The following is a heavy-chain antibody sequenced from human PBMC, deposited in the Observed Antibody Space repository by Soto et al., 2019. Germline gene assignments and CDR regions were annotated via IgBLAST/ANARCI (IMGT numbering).Heavy chain of an antibody. CDR3: ARDPHVPAAISMDV. D-gene: IGHD2-2*01. V-gene: IGHV3-7*01. CDR1: GFTFSSYW. J-gene: IGHJ6*03. Sequence: GGSLRLSCAASGFTFSSYWMSWVRQAPGKGLEWVANIKQDGSEKYYVDSVKGRFTISRDNAKNSLYLQMNSLRAEDTAVYYCARDPHVPAAISMDVWGKGTTVTVSS. CDR2: IKQDGSEK.